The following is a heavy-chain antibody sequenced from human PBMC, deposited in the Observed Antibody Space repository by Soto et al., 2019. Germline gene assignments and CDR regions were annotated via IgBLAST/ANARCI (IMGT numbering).Heavy chain of an antibody. J-gene: IGHJ4*02. CDR2: ISAYNGNT. CDR3: ARDRNYYDSHGYFNY. CDR1: GYTFTSYG. D-gene: IGHD3-22*01. Sequence: ASVKVSCKASGYTFTSYGISWVRQAPGQGLEWMGWISAYNGNTNYAQKLQGRVTMTTDTSTSTAYMELRSPRSDDTAVYYCARDRNYYDSHGYFNYWRQRTLVTVSS. V-gene: IGHV1-18*04.